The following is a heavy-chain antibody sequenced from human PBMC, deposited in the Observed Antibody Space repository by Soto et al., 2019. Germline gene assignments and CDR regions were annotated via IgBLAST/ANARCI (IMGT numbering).Heavy chain of an antibody. V-gene: IGHV3-30-3*01. Sequence: PGGSLRLSCAASGFTFSSYAMHWVRQAPGKGLEWVAVISYDGSNKYYADSVKGRFTISRDNSKNTLYLQMNSLRAEDTAVYYCAKDRQLGSSLYYFDYWGQGTLVTVSS. J-gene: IGHJ4*02. D-gene: IGHD5-18*01. CDR1: GFTFSSYA. CDR3: AKDRQLGSSLYYFDY. CDR2: ISYDGSNK.